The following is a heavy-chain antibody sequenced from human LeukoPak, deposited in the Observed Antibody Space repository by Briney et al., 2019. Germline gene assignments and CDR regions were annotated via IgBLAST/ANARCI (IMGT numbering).Heavy chain of an antibody. Sequence: ASVKVSCKASGYTFTGYYMHWVRQAPGQGLEWMGWINPNSGGTNYAQKFQGRVTMTRDTSNSTAYMELSRLRSDDTAVYYCARPSYNWNDGDYWGQGTLVTVSS. V-gene: IGHV1-2*02. J-gene: IGHJ4*02. CDR2: INPNSGGT. D-gene: IGHD1-1*01. CDR1: GYTFTGYY. CDR3: ARPSYNWNDGDY.